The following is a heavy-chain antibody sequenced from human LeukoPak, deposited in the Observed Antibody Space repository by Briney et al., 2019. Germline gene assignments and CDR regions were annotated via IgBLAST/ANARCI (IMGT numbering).Heavy chain of an antibody. CDR1: GGSFSSGGYY. J-gene: IGHJ4*02. D-gene: IGHD3-16*02. V-gene: IGHV4-31*03. Sequence: SQTLSLTCTVSGGSFSSGGYYWSWIRQHPGKGLEWIGYIYYSGRTYYNPSLKSRVTISVDTSKNQFSLKLSSVTAADTAVYYCASLRLGELSPFDYWGQGTLVTVSS. CDR2: IYYSGRT. CDR3: ASLRLGELSPFDY.